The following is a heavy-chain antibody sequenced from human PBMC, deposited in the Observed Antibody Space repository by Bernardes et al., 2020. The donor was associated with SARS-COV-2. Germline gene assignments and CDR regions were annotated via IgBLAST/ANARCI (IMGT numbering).Heavy chain of an antibody. V-gene: IGHV3-73*01. CDR1: GFTFSGSA. J-gene: IGHJ6*02. D-gene: IGHD3-3*01. Sequence: GGSLRLSCAASGFTFSGSAMHWVRQASGKGLEWVGRIRSKANSYATAYAASVKGRFTISRDDSKNTAYLQMNSLKTEDTAVYYCTGKYDFWSGYPAYYYYGMDVWGQGTTVTVSS. CDR2: IRSKANSYAT. CDR3: TGKYDFWSGYPAYYYYGMDV.